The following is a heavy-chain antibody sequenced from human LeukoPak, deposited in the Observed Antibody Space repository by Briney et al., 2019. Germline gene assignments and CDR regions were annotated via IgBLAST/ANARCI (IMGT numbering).Heavy chain of an antibody. J-gene: IGHJ6*03. CDR1: GFPFSSYS. V-gene: IGHV3-21*04. Sequence: GGSLRLSCAASGFPFSSYSMNWVRQAPGKGLEWVSSISTSSSYIYYAGSVKGRFTISRDNAKNSLFLQMNSLRAEDTAVYYCARVLRYCSGGNCYSGGLGYMDVWGKGTTVTISS. CDR3: ARVLRYCSGGNCYSGGLGYMDV. D-gene: IGHD2-15*01. CDR2: ISTSSSYI.